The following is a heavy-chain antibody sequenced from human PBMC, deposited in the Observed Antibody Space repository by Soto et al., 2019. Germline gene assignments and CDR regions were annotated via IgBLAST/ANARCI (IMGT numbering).Heavy chain of an antibody. CDR1: GGSFSSYY. Sequence: PSETLSLTCTVSGGSFSSYYWSWIRQPPGKGLEWIGYIYYSGSTNYNPSLKSRVTISVDTSKNQFSLKLSSVTAADTAVYYCARHHYDSSGSYSVADYWGQGTLVTVSS. CDR2: IYYSGST. CDR3: ARHHYDSSGSYSVADY. D-gene: IGHD3-22*01. J-gene: IGHJ4*02. V-gene: IGHV4-59*08.